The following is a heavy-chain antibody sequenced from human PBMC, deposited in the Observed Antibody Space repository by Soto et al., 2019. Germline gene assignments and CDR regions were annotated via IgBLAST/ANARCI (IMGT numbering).Heavy chain of an antibody. D-gene: IGHD4-17*01. CDR3: ARGPDSPATVVTSFDY. CDR1: GGSISSGGYY. J-gene: IGHJ4*02. CDR2: IYYSGST. Sequence: QVQLQESGPGLVKPSQTLSLTCTVSGGSISSGGYYWSWIRQHPGKGLEWIGYIYYSGSTYYNPSLKSRVTIAVDTSKNQFSLKLSSVTAADTAVYYCARGPDSPATVVTSFDYWGQGTLVTVSS. V-gene: IGHV4-31*03.